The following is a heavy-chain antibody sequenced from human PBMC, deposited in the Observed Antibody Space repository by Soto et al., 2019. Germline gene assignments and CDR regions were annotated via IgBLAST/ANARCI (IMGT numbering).Heavy chain of an antibody. CDR1: GFTFSGSA. CDR3: TRHHSYGSDY. Sequence: LRLSCAASGFTFSGSAMHWVRQASGKGLEWVGRIRSKANSYATAYAASVKGRFTISRDDSKNTAYLQMNSLKTEDTAVYYCTRHHSYGSDYWGQGTLVTVSS. J-gene: IGHJ4*02. V-gene: IGHV3-73*01. CDR2: IRSKANSYAT. D-gene: IGHD3-10*01.